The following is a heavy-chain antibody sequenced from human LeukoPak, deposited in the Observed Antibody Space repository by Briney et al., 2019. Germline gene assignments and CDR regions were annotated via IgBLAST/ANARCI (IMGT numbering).Heavy chain of an antibody. V-gene: IGHV3-21*06. D-gene: IGHD6-13*01. CDR3: ARGSPTRSSDY. J-gene: IGHJ4*02. CDR2: ITTSSSHT. CDR1: GFTFSSYN. Sequence: GGSLRLSCAASGFTFSSYNMNWVRQAPGKGLEWVSSITTSSSHTYYADSVKGRFTISRDNARNSLYLQMNSLRAEDTAVYYCARGSPTRSSDYWGQGTLVTVSS.